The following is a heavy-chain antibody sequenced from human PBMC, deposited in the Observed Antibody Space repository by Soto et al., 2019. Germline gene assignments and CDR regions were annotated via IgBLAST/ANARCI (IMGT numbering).Heavy chain of an antibody. CDR1: WYRVSRNSAA. Sequence: SHTLSLTCVISWYRVSRNSAAWYRIRPAPSRGLELLLRTNYISNWYNEYAVSVKSRITNNRETSKNQVTLQLTAVAPEDTAVYYCESSRKSHDYYGMNVWAQGTAVIV. J-gene: IGHJ6*02. V-gene: IGHV6-1*01. CDR2: TNYISNWYN. CDR3: ESSRKSHDYYGMNV.